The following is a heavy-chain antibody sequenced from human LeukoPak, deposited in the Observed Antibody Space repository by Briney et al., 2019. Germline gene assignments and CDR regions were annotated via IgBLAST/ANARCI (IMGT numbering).Heavy chain of an antibody. V-gene: IGHV3-48*03. CDR2: IGNDGRMM. Sequence: PGGSLRLSCAASGFTLSSHPMNWVRQAPGKGLEWVSYIGNDGRMMYYADSVKGRFTISRDSAKNSLYLQMNSLGADDTAVYYCVRDASHFDSSGYFHNYYYGMDVWGQGTTVTVSS. CDR1: GFTLSSHP. J-gene: IGHJ6*02. D-gene: IGHD3-22*01. CDR3: VRDASHFDSSGYFHNYYYGMDV.